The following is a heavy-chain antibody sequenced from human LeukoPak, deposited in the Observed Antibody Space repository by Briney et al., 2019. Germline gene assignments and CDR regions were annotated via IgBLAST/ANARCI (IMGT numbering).Heavy chain of an antibody. Sequence: VASVTVSCKASGYTFTGYHMHWVRLAPGQGLEWMGRITPNSGDTNYAQKFQGRVTMTRDTSISTAYMELSRLRSDDTAVYYCAREKTYSYDSGDGFYVWGQGTMVTVSS. V-gene: IGHV1-2*06. J-gene: IGHJ3*01. CDR1: GYTFTGYH. CDR3: AREKTYSYDSGDGFYV. D-gene: IGHD3-22*01. CDR2: ITPNSGDT.